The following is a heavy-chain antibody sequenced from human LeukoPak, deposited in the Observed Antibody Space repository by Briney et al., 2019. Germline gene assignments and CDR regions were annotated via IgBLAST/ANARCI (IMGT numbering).Heavy chain of an antibody. CDR3: AREGVGATKRGAFDY. V-gene: IGHV1-69*13. CDR1: GGIFSSYA. Sequence: SGTVSCKASGGIFSSYAVSWERQAPGQGLEWMGGAIPIFGTAIYAKKFQGRVTITANESTSTAYMELSSLRFEDTAVYYCAREGVGATKRGAFDYWGQGTLVTVSS. J-gene: IGHJ4*02. D-gene: IGHD1-26*01. CDR2: AIPIFGTA.